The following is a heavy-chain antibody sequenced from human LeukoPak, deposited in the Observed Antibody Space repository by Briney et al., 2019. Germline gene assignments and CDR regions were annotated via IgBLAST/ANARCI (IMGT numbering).Heavy chain of an antibody. D-gene: IGHD3-22*01. V-gene: IGHV3-66*01. CDR1: GFTVSSNY. CDR2: IYSGGST. J-gene: IGHJ4*02. CDR3: ARDFRENYYDSSGFFDY. Sequence: HPGGSLRLPCAASGFTVSSNYMSWVRQAPGKGLEWVSVIYSGGSTYYADSVKGRFTISRDNSKNTLYLQMNSLRAEDTAVYYCARDFRENYYDSSGFFDYWGQGTLVTVSS.